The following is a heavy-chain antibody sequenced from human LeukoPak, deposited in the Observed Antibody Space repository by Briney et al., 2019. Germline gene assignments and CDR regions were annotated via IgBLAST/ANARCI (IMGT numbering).Heavy chain of an antibody. V-gene: IGHV4-4*07. J-gene: IGHJ4*02. CDR2: IYRTGTT. D-gene: IGHD3-10*01. Sequence: SETLSLTCTVSGDSISDYYWIWIRQSAEKGLEWIGRIYRTGTTNYNPSLKSRLTMSIDTSKNQFSLRLTSVTAVDTAVYYCARGFARLGSYDFWGQGTLVTVSS. CDR3: ARGFARLGSYDF. CDR1: GDSISDYY.